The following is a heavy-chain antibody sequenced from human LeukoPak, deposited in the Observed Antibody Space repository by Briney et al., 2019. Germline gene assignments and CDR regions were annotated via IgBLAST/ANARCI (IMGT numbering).Heavy chain of an antibody. CDR3: ARDLGQYHDTSDNWFDP. V-gene: IGHV3-74*01. CDR1: GFTFSNYW. D-gene: IGHD3-22*01. Sequence: GGSLRLSCAASGFTFSNYWMHWVRQAPGKGLVWVSRISSDGINTSYADSVKGRFTISRDNAKNTLNLQMNSLRAEDTAVYYCARDLGQYHDTSDNWFDPWGQGTLVTASS. J-gene: IGHJ5*02. CDR2: ISSDGINT.